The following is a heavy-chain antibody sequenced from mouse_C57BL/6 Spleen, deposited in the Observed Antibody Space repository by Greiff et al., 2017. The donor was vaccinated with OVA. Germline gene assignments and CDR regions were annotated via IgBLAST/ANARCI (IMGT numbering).Heavy chain of an antibody. Sequence: DVKLVESGGALVKPGGSLKLSCAASGFTFSDYGMHWVRQAPEKGLEWVAYISSGSSTIYYADTVKGRFTISRDNAKNTLFLQMTSLRSEDTAMYYCARPSSYYAMDYWGQGTSVTVSS. CDR3: ARPSSYYAMDY. D-gene: IGHD1-1*01. V-gene: IGHV5-17*01. J-gene: IGHJ4*01. CDR1: GFTFSDYG. CDR2: ISSGSSTI.